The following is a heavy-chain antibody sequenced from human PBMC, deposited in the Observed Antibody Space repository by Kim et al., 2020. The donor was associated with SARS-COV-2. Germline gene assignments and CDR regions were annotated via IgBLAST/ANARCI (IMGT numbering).Heavy chain of an antibody. CDR1: GDSITSGGYY. CDR2: VHSSGST. Sequence: SETLSLTCTVSGDSITSGGYYWSWIRQPAGKKLEWTGRVHSSGSTDYNPSFWSRVTISLSTSKNQFSLRLRSVTAADSAVYFCARGGVWFGAWGQGALVTVSS. J-gene: IGHJ5*02. V-gene: IGHV4-61*02. CDR3: ARGGVWFGA.